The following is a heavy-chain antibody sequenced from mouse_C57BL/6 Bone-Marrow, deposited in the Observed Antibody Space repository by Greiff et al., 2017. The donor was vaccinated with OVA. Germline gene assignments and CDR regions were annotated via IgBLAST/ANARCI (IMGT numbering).Heavy chain of an antibody. V-gene: IGHV1-69*01. J-gene: IGHJ4*01. CDR3: AIGGITTVVATDY. D-gene: IGHD1-1*01. CDR2: IDPSDSST. CDR1: GYTFASYW. Sequence: QVQLKQPGAELVMPGASVKLSCKASGYTFASYWMHWVKQRPGQGLEWIGEIDPSDSSTNYNPKIKGKSTLPVDHTTSTSYMQISHLASESSAVCYCAIGGITTVVATDYWGQGTSVTVSS.